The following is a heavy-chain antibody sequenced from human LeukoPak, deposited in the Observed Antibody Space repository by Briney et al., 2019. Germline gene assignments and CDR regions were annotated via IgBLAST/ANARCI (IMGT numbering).Heavy chain of an antibody. V-gene: IGHV3-7*04. CDR3: ARGDDFSGDY. J-gene: IGHJ4*02. CDR2: IHPDGNEK. Sequence: GGSLRLSCAASGFTFSSYAMSWVRQAPGKGLEWVANIHPDGNEKYYLDSVKGRFTLSRDNAKNSLYLQMNSLRVDDTAVYYCARGDDFSGDYWGQGTLVTVSS. CDR1: GFTFSSYA. D-gene: IGHD2-21*02.